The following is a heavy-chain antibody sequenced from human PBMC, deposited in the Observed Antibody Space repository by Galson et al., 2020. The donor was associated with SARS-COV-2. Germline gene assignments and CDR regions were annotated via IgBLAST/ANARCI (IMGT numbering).Heavy chain of an antibody. CDR1: SGSFSGYY. CDR3: ARGRFSTIFGVVIKDAFDS. J-gene: IGHJ3*02. D-gene: IGHD3-3*01. V-gene: IGHV4-34*01. CDR2: IKHSGSN. Sequence: SQTLSPTCAVYSGSFSGYYWSWIRQPPGKGLEWIGEIKHSGSNNYNPSLKSRVTISVDTSKNQFSLKLGTVTAADTAVYYCARGRFSTIFGVVIKDAFDSGGQGTMVTFSS.